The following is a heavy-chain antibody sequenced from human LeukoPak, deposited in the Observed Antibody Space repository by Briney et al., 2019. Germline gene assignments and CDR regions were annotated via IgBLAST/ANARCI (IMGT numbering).Heavy chain of an antibody. CDR2: IIPIFGTA. J-gene: IGHJ6*02. V-gene: IGHV1-69*13. CDR1: GGTFSSYA. CDR3: ARNVTVAGKTNYYYYGMDV. Sequence: SVKVSCKASGGTFSSYAISWVRQAPGQGLEWMGGIIPIFGTANYAQKFQGRVTITADESTSTAYMELSSLRSEDTAVYYCARNVTVAGKTNYYYYGMDVWGQGTTVTVSS. D-gene: IGHD6-19*01.